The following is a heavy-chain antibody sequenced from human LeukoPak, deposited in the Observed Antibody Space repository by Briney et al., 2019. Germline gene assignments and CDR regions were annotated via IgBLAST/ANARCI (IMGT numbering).Heavy chain of an antibody. Sequence: GGSLRLSCAASGFTFSSYAMHWVRQAPGKGLEWVAAISYDGSNKYYADSVKGRFTISRDNSKNTLYLRMNSLRAEDTAVYYCARDRGGSSSWTLYYYYGMDVWGQGTTVTVSS. J-gene: IGHJ6*02. CDR1: GFTFSSYA. CDR2: ISYDGSNK. CDR3: ARDRGGSSSWTLYYYYGMDV. D-gene: IGHD6-13*01. V-gene: IGHV3-30-3*01.